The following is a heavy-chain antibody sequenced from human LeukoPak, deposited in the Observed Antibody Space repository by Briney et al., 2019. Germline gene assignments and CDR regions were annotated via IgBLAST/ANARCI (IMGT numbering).Heavy chain of an antibody. CDR2: INAGNGNT. CDR1: GYTFTSYA. V-gene: IGHV1-3*01. J-gene: IGHJ5*02. D-gene: IGHD5-24*01. CDR3: ARRLKGAGNTRDPWFDP. Sequence: ASVKVSCKASGYTFTSYAMHWVRQAPGQRLEWMGWINAGNGNTKYSQKFQGRVTITRDTSASTAYMELSSLRSEDTAVYYCARRLKGAGNTRDPWFDPWGQGTLVTVSS.